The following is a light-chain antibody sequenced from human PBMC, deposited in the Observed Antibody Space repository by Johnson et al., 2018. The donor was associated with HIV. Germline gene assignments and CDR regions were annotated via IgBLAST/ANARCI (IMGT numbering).Light chain of an antibody. CDR1: SSNIGNNY. CDR3: GTWDSSLSQGV. J-gene: IGLJ1*01. V-gene: IGLV1-51*01. Sequence: QSVLTQPPSVSAAPGQKVTISCSGSSSNIGNNYVSWYQQLPGTAPKFLIYDNNKRPSGIPDRFSGSKSGTSATRGITGLQTGDEADYYCGTWDSSLSQGVFGTGTKVTVL. CDR2: DNN.